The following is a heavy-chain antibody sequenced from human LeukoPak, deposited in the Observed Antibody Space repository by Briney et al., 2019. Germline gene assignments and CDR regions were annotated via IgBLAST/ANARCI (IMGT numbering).Heavy chain of an antibody. CDR3: ARDLYDSSGFADY. J-gene: IGHJ4*02. D-gene: IGHD3-22*01. Sequence: PGGSLRLSCAASGFTFSSYAMHWVRQAPGKGLEWVAVISYDGSNKYYADSVKGRFTISRDNSKNTLYLQMNSLRAEDTAVYYCARDLYDSSGFADYWGQGTLVTVSS. V-gene: IGHV3-30-3*01. CDR2: ISYDGSNK. CDR1: GFTFSSYA.